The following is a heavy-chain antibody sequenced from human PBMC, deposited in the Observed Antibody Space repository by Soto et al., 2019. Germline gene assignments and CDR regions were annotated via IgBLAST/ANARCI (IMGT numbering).Heavy chain of an antibody. CDR2: INHSGST. J-gene: IGHJ4*02. CDR3: ASLSSWYPDY. Sequence: QVQLQQWGAGLLKPSETLSLTCAVYGGSFSGYYWSWIRQPPGKGLEWIGEINHSGSTNYNPSLKSRVTISVDTSKNQFSLKLSSVTAADTAVYYCASLSSWYPDYWGQGTLVTVSS. D-gene: IGHD6-13*01. CDR1: GGSFSGYY. V-gene: IGHV4-34*01.